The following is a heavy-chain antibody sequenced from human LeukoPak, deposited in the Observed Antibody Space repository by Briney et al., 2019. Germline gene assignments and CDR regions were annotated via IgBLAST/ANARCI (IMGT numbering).Heavy chain of an antibody. Sequence: GGSLRLSCAASGFTFSSYGMSWVRQAPGKGLEWVSAISGSGGSTYYADSVKGRFTISRDNSKNTLYLQMDSLRAEDTAVYYCAREAATYDILTGYPIDYWGQGTLVTVSS. CDR2: ISGSGGST. CDR1: GFTFSSYG. V-gene: IGHV3-23*01. CDR3: AREAATYDILTGYPIDY. D-gene: IGHD3-9*01. J-gene: IGHJ4*02.